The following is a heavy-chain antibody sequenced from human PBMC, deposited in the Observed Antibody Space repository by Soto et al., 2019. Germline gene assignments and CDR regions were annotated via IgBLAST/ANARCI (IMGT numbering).Heavy chain of an antibody. Sequence: QVQVQESGPGLVKPSGTLSLTCVVSGGPISTDNWWSWVRQPPGKGLEWIGEIYHSGRTNYSPSLKSRVSISADTSKNQLSLQMTSVTAADTAVYYCARDQDSGWGLDSWGQGILVTVSS. CDR3: ARDQDSGWGLDS. J-gene: IGHJ4*02. CDR2: IYHSGRT. D-gene: IGHD6-19*01. CDR1: GGPISTDNW. V-gene: IGHV4-4*02.